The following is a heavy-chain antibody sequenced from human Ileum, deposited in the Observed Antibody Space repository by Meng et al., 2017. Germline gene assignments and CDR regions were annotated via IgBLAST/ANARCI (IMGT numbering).Heavy chain of an antibody. Sequence: VQLEQGGPGLLEPSGTLSLTCAVYGGFLTDYSWSWSRQTPGKGVEWIGEIHHGGNTNYNPSLKSRVTISIDTSRDQFSLKLTSVTAADTAVYYCARVELRGDTRDSCGLDHWGQGTLVTVSS. J-gene: IGHJ4*02. CDR3: ARVELRGDTRDSCGLDH. V-gene: IGHV4-34*01. D-gene: IGHD3-22*01. CDR1: GGFLTDYS. CDR2: IHHGGNT.